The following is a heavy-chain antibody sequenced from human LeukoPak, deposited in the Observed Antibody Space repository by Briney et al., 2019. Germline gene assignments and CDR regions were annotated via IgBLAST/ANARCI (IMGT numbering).Heavy chain of an antibody. CDR3: ARVDTSSGGYYSYWYFDL. Sequence: GGSLRLSCAASGFTFSSYSMNWVRQAPGKGLEWVSSISSSSSYIYYADSVKGRFTISRDNAKNSLYLQMNSLRAEDTAVYYCARVDTSSGGYYSYWYFDLWGRGTLVTVSS. CDR1: GFTFSSYS. J-gene: IGHJ2*01. CDR2: ISSSSSYI. V-gene: IGHV3-21*01. D-gene: IGHD3-3*01.